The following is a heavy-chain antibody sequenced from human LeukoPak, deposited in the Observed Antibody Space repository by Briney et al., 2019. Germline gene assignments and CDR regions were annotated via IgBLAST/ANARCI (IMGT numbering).Heavy chain of an antibody. J-gene: IGHJ4*02. CDR1: GGTFSSYA. D-gene: IGHD1-26*01. CDR3: ARFDAVGGLDY. V-gene: IGHV1-69*05. Sequence: ASVKVSCKASGGTFSSYAISWVRQAPGQGLEWMGRIIPIFGTANYAQKFQGRVTITTDESTSTAYMELSSLRSADTAVYSCARFDAVGGLDYWGQGTLVNVSS. CDR2: IIPIFGTA.